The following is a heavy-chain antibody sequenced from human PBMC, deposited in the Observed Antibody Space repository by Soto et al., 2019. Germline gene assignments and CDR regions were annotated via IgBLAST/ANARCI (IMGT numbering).Heavy chain of an antibody. V-gene: IGHV1-3*04. CDR1: GYTFITYA. CDR2: INTGTGGT. CDR3: ARESYSSSENWSDP. J-gene: IGHJ5*02. Sequence: ASVKVSCKTSGYTFITYAIHWVRQAPGPGLEWMGWINTGTGGTKYSQKFQGRVTFTTDTSASTVYMELSSLTSEDTAVYYCARESYSSSENWSDPWGQGTLVTVSS. D-gene: IGHD6-6*01.